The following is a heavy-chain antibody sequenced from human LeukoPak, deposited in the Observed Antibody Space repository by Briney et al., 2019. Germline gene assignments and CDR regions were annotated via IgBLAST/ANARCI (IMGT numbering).Heavy chain of an antibody. Sequence: ASVKVSCKVSGYTLTDLSMHWVRQAPGKGLEWMGGFDPEDGETIYVQNFQGRVTMTEDTSTDTAYMEVRSLRSEDTAVYYCATSSGYGFLFEYWGQGTLVTVSS. V-gene: IGHV1-24*01. J-gene: IGHJ4*02. CDR3: ATSSGYGFLFEY. D-gene: IGHD3-22*01. CDR1: GYTLTDLS. CDR2: FDPEDGET.